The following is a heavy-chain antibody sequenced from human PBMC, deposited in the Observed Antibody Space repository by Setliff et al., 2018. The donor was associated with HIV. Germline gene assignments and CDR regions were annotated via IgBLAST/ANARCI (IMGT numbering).Heavy chain of an antibody. D-gene: IGHD3-3*01. Sequence: PSETLSLTCTVSGGSISSYYWSWIRQPPGKGLEWIGYIYYSGSTNYNPSLKSRVTISVDTSKNQFSLKLSSVTAADTAVYYCARGYYNFWSGYPPLDYWGQGTRVTVSS. CDR2: IYYSGST. V-gene: IGHV4-59*01. CDR3: ARGYYNFWSGYPPLDY. CDR1: GGSISSYY. J-gene: IGHJ4*02.